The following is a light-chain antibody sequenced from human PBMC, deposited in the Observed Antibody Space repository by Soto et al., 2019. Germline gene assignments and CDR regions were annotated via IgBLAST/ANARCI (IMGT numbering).Light chain of an antibody. J-gene: IGLJ1*01. V-gene: IGLV2-18*02. Sequence: QSVLTQPPSVSGSPGQSVAVSCTGTSSDVGSYNRVSWYQQPPGTAPKLIIYEVSNRPSGVPDRFSGSKSGNTASLTISGLQAEDEADYYCSSFTSSTTYVFGTGTKV. CDR1: SSDVGSYNR. CDR3: SSFTSSTTYV. CDR2: EVS.